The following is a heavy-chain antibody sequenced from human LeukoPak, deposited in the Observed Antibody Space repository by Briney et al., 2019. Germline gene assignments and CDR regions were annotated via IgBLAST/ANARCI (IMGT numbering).Heavy chain of an antibody. Sequence: SETLSLTCTVSGGSISSNNYCWGWIRQSPGRGLEWIGTIYYSGSTYYNPSLKSRLTISVETSKNQFSLKLSSVTAADTAVYYCARRAYDFWSGYKPYYYYMDVWGKGTTVTVSS. D-gene: IGHD3-3*01. CDR3: ARRAYDFWSGYKPYYYYMDV. CDR1: GGSISSNNYC. CDR2: IYYSGST. J-gene: IGHJ6*03. V-gene: IGHV4-39*01.